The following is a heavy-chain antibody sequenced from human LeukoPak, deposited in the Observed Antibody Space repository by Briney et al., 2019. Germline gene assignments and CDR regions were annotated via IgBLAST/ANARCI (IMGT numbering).Heavy chain of an antibody. CDR3: ARRREDTIFGVVITYYYYGMDV. CDR2: MNPNSGNT. Sequence: ASVKVSCKASGGTFSSYAINWVRQATGQGLEWMGWMNPNSGNTGYAQKFQGRVTMTRNTSISTAYMELSSLRSEDTAVYYCARRREDTIFGVVITYYYYGMDVWGQGTTVTVSS. CDR1: GGTFSSYA. J-gene: IGHJ6*02. V-gene: IGHV1-8*02. D-gene: IGHD3-3*01.